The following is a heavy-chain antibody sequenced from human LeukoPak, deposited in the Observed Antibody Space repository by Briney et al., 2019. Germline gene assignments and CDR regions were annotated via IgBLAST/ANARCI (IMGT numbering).Heavy chain of an antibody. Sequence: PGGSLRLSCAASGFTFSDYYMSWIRQAPGKGLESVSYISSSSSTIYYADSVKGRFTISRDNAKNSLYLQMNSLRAEDTAVYYCARDSLGVPAIRRLCDYWGQGTLVTVSS. J-gene: IGHJ4*02. CDR1: GFTFSDYY. CDR3: ARDSLGVPAIRRLCDY. CDR2: ISSSSSTI. V-gene: IGHV3-11*04. D-gene: IGHD2-2*01.